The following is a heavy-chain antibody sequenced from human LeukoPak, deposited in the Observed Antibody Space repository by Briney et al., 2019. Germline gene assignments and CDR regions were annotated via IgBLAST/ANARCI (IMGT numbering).Heavy chain of an antibody. Sequence: PGGSLRLSCAASGFTFSGSAMHWVRQASGKGLEWVGRIRSKANSYATAYAASVKGRFTISRDDSKNTAYLQMNSLKTEDTAVYCCTRPPTGYSSGHWGQGTLVTVSS. V-gene: IGHV3-73*01. CDR1: GFTFSGSA. CDR2: IRSKANSYAT. D-gene: IGHD6-19*01. CDR3: TRPPTGYSSGH. J-gene: IGHJ4*02.